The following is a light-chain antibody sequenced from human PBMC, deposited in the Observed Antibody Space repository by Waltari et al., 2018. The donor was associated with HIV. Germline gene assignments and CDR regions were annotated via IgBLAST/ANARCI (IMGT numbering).Light chain of an antibody. V-gene: IGKV1-27*01. J-gene: IGKJ1*01. CDR1: QAISNS. CDR3: QNYNNAPRT. CDR2: AAS. Sequence: DIQMTQSPSSLSASVGDRVTITCRASQAISNSLAWYQQKPGKIPQLLIYAASTLQFGVPSRFSAFGAGTNFTLAITSVQPEDVATYCCQNYNNAPRTFGQGTKVEIK.